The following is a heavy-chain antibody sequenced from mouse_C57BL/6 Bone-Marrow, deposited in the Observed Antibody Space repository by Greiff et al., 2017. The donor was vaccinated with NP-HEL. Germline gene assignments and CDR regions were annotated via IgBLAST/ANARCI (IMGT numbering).Heavy chain of an antibody. CDR3: ARQYYGSIHWYFDV. V-gene: IGHV5-12*01. CDR2: ISNGGGST. J-gene: IGHJ1*03. Sequence: EVKLMESGGGLVQPGGSLKLSCAASGFTFSDYYMYWVRQTPEKRLEWVAYISNGGGSTYYPDTVKGRFPISRDNAKNTLYLQMSRLKSEDTAMYYGARQYYGSIHWYFDVWGTGTTVTVSS. CDR1: GFTFSDYY. D-gene: IGHD1-1*01.